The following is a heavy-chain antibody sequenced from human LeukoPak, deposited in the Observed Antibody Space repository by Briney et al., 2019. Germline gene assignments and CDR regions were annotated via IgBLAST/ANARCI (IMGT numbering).Heavy chain of an antibody. D-gene: IGHD5-18*01. CDR2: IKKHGSEQ. CDR1: GFTFSPDW. CDR3: ASLDTATIQTGGY. Sequence: GGSLRLSCAAFGFTFSPDWMSWVRQAPGKGLEWVAMIKKHGSEQYYVDSVKGRFAISRDNAKNSMFLQMNSLKAEDTAVYYCASLDTATIQTGGYWGQGTLVTVSS. V-gene: IGHV3-7*01. J-gene: IGHJ4*02.